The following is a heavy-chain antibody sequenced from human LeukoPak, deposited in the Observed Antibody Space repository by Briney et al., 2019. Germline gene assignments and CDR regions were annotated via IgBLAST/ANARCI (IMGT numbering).Heavy chain of an antibody. D-gene: IGHD1-26*01. V-gene: IGHV3-53*01. J-gene: IGHJ4*02. CDR2: IYSGGST. CDR3: ARDVVGATYFD. CDR1: GFTVSSNY. Sequence: PGGSLRPSCAASGFTVSSNYMTWVRQAPGKGLEWVSIIYSGGSTSYADSVKGRFTISRDNSKNTLYLQMNSLRAEDTAVYYCARDVVGATYFDWGQGTLVTVSS.